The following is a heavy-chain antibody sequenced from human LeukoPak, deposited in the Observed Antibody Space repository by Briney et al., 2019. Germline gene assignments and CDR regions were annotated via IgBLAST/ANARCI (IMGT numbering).Heavy chain of an antibody. D-gene: IGHD1-1*01. Sequence: KASETLSLTCTVSGGSIRSVSYYWGWIRQPPGKGLEWIGSLYYSGSTYYNPSHKSRVTISVDTSKNQFSLKLSSVTAADTAVYYCARLRDWNVDYWGQGTLVTVSS. CDR1: GGSIRSVSYY. CDR2: LYYSGST. V-gene: IGHV4-39*01. CDR3: ARLRDWNVDY. J-gene: IGHJ4*02.